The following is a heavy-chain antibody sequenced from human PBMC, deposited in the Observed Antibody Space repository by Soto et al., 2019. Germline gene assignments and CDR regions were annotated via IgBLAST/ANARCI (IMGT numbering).Heavy chain of an antibody. CDR2: IHYGGST. J-gene: IGHJ5*02. CDR3: ARQRGYDWRSAWFDP. Sequence: QVQLQESGPGLVKPSETLSLTCTVSSGSINNYYCSWIRQSPGKGLEWIGYIHYGGSTNYNPSLQSRITISLDTSKNLFSLKLSSMTAADTHVYFCARQRGYDWRSAWFDPWGQGTLVTVSS. D-gene: IGHD5-12*01. V-gene: IGHV4-59*01. CDR1: SGSINNYY.